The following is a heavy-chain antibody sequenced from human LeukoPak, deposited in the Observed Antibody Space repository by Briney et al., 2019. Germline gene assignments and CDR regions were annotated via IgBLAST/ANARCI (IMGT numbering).Heavy chain of an antibody. D-gene: IGHD6-19*01. CDR3: AREDGSGWYEVDY. J-gene: IGHJ4*02. CDR1: GFTFSSHW. CDR2: INSDGSST. Sequence: PGVTLRLSCAASGFTFSSHWMHWVRQAPGKGVVWVSRINSDGSSTIYAESVKGRFTISRDNAKNTLYLQMNSLRAEDTAVYYCAREDGSGWYEVDYWGQGTLVT. V-gene: IGHV3-74*01.